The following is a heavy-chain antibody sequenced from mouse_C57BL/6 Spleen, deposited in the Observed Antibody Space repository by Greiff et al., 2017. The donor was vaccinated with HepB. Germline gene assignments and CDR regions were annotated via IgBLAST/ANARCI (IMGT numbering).Heavy chain of an antibody. V-gene: IGHV1-19*01. Sequence: EVQLQQSGPVLVKPGASVKMSCKASGYTFTDYYMNWVKQSHGKSLEWIGVINPYNGGTSYNQKFKGKATLTVDKSSSTAYMELNSLTSEDSAVYYCAREGNYYGSSSGLDYWGQGTTLIVSS. CDR1: GYTFTDYY. CDR2: INPYNGGT. D-gene: IGHD1-1*01. J-gene: IGHJ2*01. CDR3: AREGNYYGSSSGLDY.